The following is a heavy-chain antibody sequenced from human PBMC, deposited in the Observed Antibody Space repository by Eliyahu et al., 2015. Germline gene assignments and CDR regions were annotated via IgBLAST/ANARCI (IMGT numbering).Heavy chain of an antibody. Sequence: QVQLQESGPGLVKPSETLSLTCTVSGVXVSXXGNYWGXIRQPPGKGLEWIGSIYYSGTTYYNPSLRGRVSISLDSSKNQFSLKLSSVSAADAAVLYCARGLFVGNTGNYFDQWGQGAQVTVSS. CDR3: ARGLFVGNTGNYFDQ. D-gene: IGHD3-10*01. V-gene: IGHV4-39*07. CDR2: IYYSGTT. J-gene: IGHJ4*02. CDR1: GVXVSXXGNY.